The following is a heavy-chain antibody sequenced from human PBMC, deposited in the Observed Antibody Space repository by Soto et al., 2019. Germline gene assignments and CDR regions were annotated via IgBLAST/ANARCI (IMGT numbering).Heavy chain of an antibody. Sequence: PAEALCLTCTFSGGSVSRDSNVWSWIRQPPGKGLEWIGYIYYSGPTRYNPSLESRVTISIDSSKNQVSLNLTSVTAADTAVYYCARGYSHYAHWGRGTLVTVSS. V-gene: IGHV4-61*01. CDR1: GGSVSRDSNV. D-gene: IGHD4-4*01. CDR3: ARGYSHYAH. CDR2: IYYSGPT. J-gene: IGHJ4*02.